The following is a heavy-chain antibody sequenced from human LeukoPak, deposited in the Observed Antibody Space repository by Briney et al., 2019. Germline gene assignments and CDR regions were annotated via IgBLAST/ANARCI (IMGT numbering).Heavy chain of an antibody. CDR2: IYPGDSDT. Sequence: GESLKISCKGSGHSFTSYWIGWVRQMPGKGLEWMGIIYPGDSDTRYSPSFQGQVTISADKSISTASLQWSSLQASDTAMYYCARRDYFDSSGSATTFDLWGQGTMVTVSS. CDR3: ARRDYFDSSGSATTFDL. V-gene: IGHV5-51*01. CDR1: GHSFTSYW. D-gene: IGHD3-22*01. J-gene: IGHJ3*01.